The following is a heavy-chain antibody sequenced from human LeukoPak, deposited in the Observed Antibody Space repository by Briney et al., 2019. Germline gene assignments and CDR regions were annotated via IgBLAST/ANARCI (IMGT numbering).Heavy chain of an antibody. V-gene: IGHV3-7*01. D-gene: IGHD2-15*01. CDR3: ARVLSVALAASH. CDR2: IRQLGSEI. CDR1: GFTFESYC. Sequence: GGSLRLSCVASGFTFESYCMSWYRQVPGRGLEWVANIRQLGSEIYYADSVRGRFTISRDDANNSLFLHMSSVRADDAGVYYCARVLSVALAASHWGRGTLVAVSS. J-gene: IGHJ4*02.